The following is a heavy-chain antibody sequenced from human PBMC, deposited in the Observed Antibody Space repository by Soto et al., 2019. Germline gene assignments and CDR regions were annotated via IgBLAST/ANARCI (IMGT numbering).Heavy chain of an antibody. CDR3: AKAGYDSSGYYFFFDY. CDR1: ECKSISHA. J-gene: IGHJ4*02. D-gene: IGHD3-22*01. V-gene: IGHV3-23*01. Sequence: LRHSYTASECKSISHAVSWISQAPGKGLEWVSAISGRGGSTYYADSVKGRFTISRDNSKNTLYLQMNSLRAEDTAVYYCAKAGYDSSGYYFFFDYWGQGTLVTVSS. CDR2: ISGRGGST.